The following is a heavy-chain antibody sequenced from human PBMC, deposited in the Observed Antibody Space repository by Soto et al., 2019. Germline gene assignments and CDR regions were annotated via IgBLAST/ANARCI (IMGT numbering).Heavy chain of an antibody. J-gene: IGHJ6*02. V-gene: IGHV1-46*01. Sequence: ASVKVSCKASGYTFTSYYMHWVRQAPGQGLEWMGIINPSGGSTSYAQKFQGRVTMTRDTSTSTVYMELSSLRSEDTAVYYCARELVDCTNGVCYFYYGMDVWGQGTKVTVSS. CDR3: ARELVDCTNGVCYFYYGMDV. CDR2: INPSGGST. D-gene: IGHD2-8*01. CDR1: GYTFTSYY.